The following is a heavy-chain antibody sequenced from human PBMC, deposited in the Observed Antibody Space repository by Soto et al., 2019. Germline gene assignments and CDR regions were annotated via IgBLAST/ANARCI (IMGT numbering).Heavy chain of an antibody. CDR1: GFKCDDYT. CDR3: AKPTGVDYYYGMDV. Sequence: GGSMRLPCAVSGFKCDDYTMHWIRKAQGKGLEWVSLISWDGGSTYYADSVKGRFTISRDNSKNSLYLQMNSLRTEDTALYYCAKPTGVDYYYGMDVWGQGTTVTVSS. J-gene: IGHJ6*02. V-gene: IGHV3-43*01. CDR2: ISWDGGST. D-gene: IGHD3-9*01.